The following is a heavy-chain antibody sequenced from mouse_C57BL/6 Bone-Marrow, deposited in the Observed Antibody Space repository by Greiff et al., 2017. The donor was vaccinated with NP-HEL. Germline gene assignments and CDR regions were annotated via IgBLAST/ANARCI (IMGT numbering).Heavy chain of an antibody. V-gene: IGHV2-6*03. D-gene: IGHD2-4*01. CDR1: GFSLTSYG. CDR2: IWSDGST. Sequence: QVQLKESGPGLVAPSHCLSITCTVSGFSLTSYGVHWVRQPPGKGLEWLVVIWSDGSTTYNSALKSRLSISKDNSKSQVFLKMNSLQTDDTAMYYCARLADYDEGVFDYWGQGTTLTVSS. J-gene: IGHJ2*01. CDR3: ARLADYDEGVFDY.